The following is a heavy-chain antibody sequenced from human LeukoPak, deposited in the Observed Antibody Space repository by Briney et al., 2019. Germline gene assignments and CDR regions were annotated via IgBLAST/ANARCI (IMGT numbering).Heavy chain of an antibody. V-gene: IGHV3-23*01. CDR3: TKEGSAYGGGDF. CDR2: MSASGGST. J-gene: IGHJ4*02. Sequence: GGSLRLSCAASGFTFSSYAMNWVRQAPGKGLEWVSGMSASGGSTYYADSVKGRFTISRDKSINTLFLQMSSLRADDTAVYYCTKEGSAYGGGDFWGQGTLVTVSS. D-gene: IGHD2-21*01. CDR1: GFTFSSYA.